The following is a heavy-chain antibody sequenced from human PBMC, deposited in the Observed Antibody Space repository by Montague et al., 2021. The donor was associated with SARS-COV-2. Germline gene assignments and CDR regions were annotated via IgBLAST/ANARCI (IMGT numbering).Heavy chain of an antibody. V-gene: IGHV2-70*01. CDR2: IDWDEDQ. CDR3: ARSYGDYRDSYFDY. CDR1: GFSLNTSGMC. Sequence: PPLVKPTQTLTLTCTFSGFSLNTSGMCVSRIRQPPGKALEWLALIDWDEDQYYSTSLKTRLTISKDTSKNQVVLTMTNMDPIDTATYYCARSYGDYRDSYFDYWGQGTLVTVSS. J-gene: IGHJ4*02. D-gene: IGHD4-17*01.